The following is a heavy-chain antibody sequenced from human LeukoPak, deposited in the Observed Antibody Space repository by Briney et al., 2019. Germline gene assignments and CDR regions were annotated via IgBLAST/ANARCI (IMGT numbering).Heavy chain of an antibody. D-gene: IGHD3-10*01. V-gene: IGHV1-18*01. CDR2: ISAYNGNT. J-gene: IGHJ4*02. CDR1: GYTFINYG. Sequence: EASVKVSCKASGYTFINYGVTWVRQAPGQGLEWMGWISAYNGNTNYAQNLQGGVTMTTDTSTSTAYMELRSLRSDDTAVYYCARDRQGEIRGVITRLFDYWGQGTLVTVSS. CDR3: ARDRQGEIRGVITRLFDY.